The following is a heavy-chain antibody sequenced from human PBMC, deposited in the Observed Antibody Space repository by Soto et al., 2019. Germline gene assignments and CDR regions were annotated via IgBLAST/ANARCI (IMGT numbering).Heavy chain of an antibody. CDR3: ARGLYYYDSSGYWGY. J-gene: IGHJ4*02. D-gene: IGHD3-22*01. V-gene: IGHV3-48*02. Sequence: EVQLVESGGGLVQPGGSLRLSCAASGFTFSSYSMNWVRQAPGKGLEWVSYISSSSSTIYYADSVKGRFTISRDNAKNSLYLQMNSLRDGDTDVYYCARGLYYYDSSGYWGYWGQGTLVTVSS. CDR2: ISSSSSTI. CDR1: GFTFSSYS.